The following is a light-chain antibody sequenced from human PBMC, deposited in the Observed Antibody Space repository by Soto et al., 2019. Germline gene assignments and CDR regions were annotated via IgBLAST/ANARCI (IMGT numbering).Light chain of an antibody. Sequence: QSALTQPPSASGSPGQSVTISCTGTSNDVGGYKFVSWYQQHPGKAPKLIIYEVSQRPSGVPDRFSASKSGDTASLTVSGLRAEDEADYYCSSYAGSNMGVFGSGTKLTVL. V-gene: IGLV2-8*01. J-gene: IGLJ1*01. CDR1: SNDVGGYKF. CDR2: EVS. CDR3: SSYAGSNMGV.